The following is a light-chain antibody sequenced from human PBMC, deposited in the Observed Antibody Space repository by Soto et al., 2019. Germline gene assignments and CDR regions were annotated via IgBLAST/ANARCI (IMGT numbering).Light chain of an antibody. CDR1: QNVYTN. J-gene: IGKJ2*01. V-gene: IGKV3-15*01. CDR2: GAS. CDR3: QQYNRWPPYT. Sequence: ETGMTQSPATLSVSPGETATLSCRASQNVYTNLAWYQQKPGQAPRLVLYGASTRATGVPARFSGSGSGTEFTLTISSLQSEDFAVYYCQQYNRWPPYTFGQGTKVEIK.